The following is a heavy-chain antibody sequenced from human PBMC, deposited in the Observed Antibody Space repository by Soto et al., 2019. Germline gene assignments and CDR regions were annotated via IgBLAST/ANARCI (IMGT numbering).Heavy chain of an antibody. CDR1: GGSISTGSYY. CDR2: IFYSGTT. Sequence: SETLSLTCTVSGGSISTGSYYWGWIRQPPGKGLEWIGSIFYSGTTYYNPSLKSRVTISVDTSKNQFSLKLSSVTVADTAVYYCARGPPDYDSSPIGWFDPWGQGTLVTVSS. D-gene: IGHD3-22*01. CDR3: ARGPPDYDSSPIGWFDP. V-gene: IGHV4-39*01. J-gene: IGHJ5*02.